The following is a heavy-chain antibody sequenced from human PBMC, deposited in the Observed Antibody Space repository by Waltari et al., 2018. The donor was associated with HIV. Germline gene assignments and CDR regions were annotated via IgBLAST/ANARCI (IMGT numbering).Heavy chain of an antibody. CDR2: ISGIGGGR. CDR3: AKDYDSSGFYYFDY. D-gene: IGHD3-22*01. Sequence: EVHLLESGGGLVQPGGSLRLSCAASGFTFSNYAMNWVRQAPGKGLEGVSAISGIGGGRYYADSVKGRLTISRDNSKKTLYLQMNSLRAEDTAVYYCAKDYDSSGFYYFDYWGQGTLVTVSS. J-gene: IGHJ4*02. CDR1: GFTFSNYA. V-gene: IGHV3-23*01.